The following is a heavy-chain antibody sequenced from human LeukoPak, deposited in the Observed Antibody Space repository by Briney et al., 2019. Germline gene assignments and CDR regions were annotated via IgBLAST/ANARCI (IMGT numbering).Heavy chain of an antibody. CDR2: IVVGSGNT. Sequence: GASVKVSCKASGFTFTSSAVQWVRQARGQRLEWIGWIVVGSGNTNYAQKFQERVTITRDMSTSTAYMELSSLRSEDTAVYYCARGSLEGRWLQFLVRNTPGHAFDTWGQGTMVTVSS. V-gene: IGHV1-58*01. CDR3: ARGSLEGRWLQFLVRNTPGHAFDT. D-gene: IGHD5-24*01. CDR1: GFTFTSSA. J-gene: IGHJ3*02.